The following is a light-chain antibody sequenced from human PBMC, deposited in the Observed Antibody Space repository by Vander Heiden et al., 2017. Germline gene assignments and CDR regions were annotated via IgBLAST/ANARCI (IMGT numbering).Light chain of an antibody. CDR3: MQALPHVPSSPEFT. Sequence: DIVMTQSPLSLPVTPGEPASISCRSSQSLLHSNGYNYLDWYLQKPGQSPQRRIYLGSNRASGVPDRFSGSGSGKDFTLKISRVEAEDVGVYYCMQALPHVPSSPEFTFGHGTKVDIK. J-gene: IGKJ3*01. CDR1: QSLLHSNGYNY. CDR2: LGS. V-gene: IGKV2-28*01.